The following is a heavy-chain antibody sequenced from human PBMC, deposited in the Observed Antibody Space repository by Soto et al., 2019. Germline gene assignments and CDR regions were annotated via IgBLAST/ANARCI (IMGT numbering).Heavy chain of an antibody. Sequence: QVQLHESGPGLVKPSETLSLTCNVSGDSIGRFYWSWIRQSAGKGLEWIGRVYRTGGVTYNPDLKGRVTLSLDRSNHIVSLEMNSVTAADTAVYFCASDLSGTGLDIWGRGPRVSVSS. CDR1: GDSIGRFY. J-gene: IGHJ6*02. CDR2: VYRTGGV. V-gene: IGHV4-4*07. D-gene: IGHD1-26*01. CDR3: ASDLSGTGLDI.